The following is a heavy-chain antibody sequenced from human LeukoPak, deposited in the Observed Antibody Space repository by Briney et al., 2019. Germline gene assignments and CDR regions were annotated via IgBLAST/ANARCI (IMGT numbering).Heavy chain of an antibody. CDR2: ISSSSTI. CDR3: AGAYYYDSSGYYDFDY. J-gene: IGHJ4*02. D-gene: IGHD3-22*01. Sequence: GSLRLSCAASGFTFSSYSMNWVRQAPGKGLEWVSYISSSSTIYYADSVKGRFTISRDNAKNSLYLQMNSLRAEDTAVYYCAGAYYYDSSGYYDFDYWGQGTLVTVSS. V-gene: IGHV3-48*04. CDR1: GFTFSSYS.